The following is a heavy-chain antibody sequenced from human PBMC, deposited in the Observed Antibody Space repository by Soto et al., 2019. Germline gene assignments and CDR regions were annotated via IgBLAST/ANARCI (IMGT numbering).Heavy chain of an antibody. CDR1: GFSFSDNL. Sequence: QVQLVQSGAEVRKPGASVNISCRASGFSFSDNLINWVRQAPGQSLEWMGWINPDNGNTRYSQTFQGRVTISRHSPGGMASVKGGALTSEEPLANSGRGKIRSAARRAMEAFVAWGQGT. CDR2: INPDNGNT. CDR3: RGKIRSAARRAMEAFVA. D-gene: IGHD3-10*01. J-gene: IGHJ3*01. V-gene: IGHV1-3*01.